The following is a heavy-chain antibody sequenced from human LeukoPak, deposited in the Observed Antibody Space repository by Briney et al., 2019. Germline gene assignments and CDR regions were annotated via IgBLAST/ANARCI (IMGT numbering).Heavy chain of an antibody. CDR3: ARLNYGDSPTDY. Sequence: ASVKVPCKTSGYTFNTYGISWVRQAPGQGLEWMGWISAYNGNTNYAQKLQGRVTMTTDTSTSTAYMELRSLRSDDTAVYYCARLNYGDSPTDYWGQGTLVTVSS. CDR2: ISAYNGNT. CDR1: GYTFNTYG. D-gene: IGHD4-17*01. V-gene: IGHV1-18*01. J-gene: IGHJ4*02.